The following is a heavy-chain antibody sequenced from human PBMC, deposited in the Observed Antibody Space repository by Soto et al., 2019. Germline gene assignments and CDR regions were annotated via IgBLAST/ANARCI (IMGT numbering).Heavy chain of an antibody. D-gene: IGHD4-4*01. V-gene: IGHV3-23*01. CDR3: AKDLELQYPANYYGMDV. CDR2: ISGSGGST. J-gene: IGHJ6*02. Sequence: GGSLRLSCAASGFTFSSYAMSWVRQAPGKGLEWVSAISGSGGSTYYADSVKGRFTISRDNSKNTLYLQMNSLRAEDTAVYYCAKDLELQYPANYYGMDVWGQGTTVTVSS. CDR1: GFTFSSYA.